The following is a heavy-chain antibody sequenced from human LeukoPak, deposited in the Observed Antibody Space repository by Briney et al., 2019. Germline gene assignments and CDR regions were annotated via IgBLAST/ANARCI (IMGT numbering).Heavy chain of an antibody. CDR1: GYTFTVYY. V-gene: IGHV1-2*02. D-gene: IGHD3-9*01. CDR2: INPDRGGT. J-gene: IGHJ3*02. CDR3: ARGSNDILTGSITQRGAFDI. Sequence: GASVKVSCKASGYTFTVYYMHWVRHSPGQGLEWMGWINPDRGGTNYAQKFQGRVAMTRDTSISTAYMELSRLRSDDTAVYYCARGSNDILTGSITQRGAFDIWGQGTMVTVSS.